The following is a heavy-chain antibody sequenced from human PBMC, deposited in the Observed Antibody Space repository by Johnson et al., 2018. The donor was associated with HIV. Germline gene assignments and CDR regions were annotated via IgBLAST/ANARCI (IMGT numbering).Heavy chain of an antibody. Sequence: VQLVESGGGVVQPGGSLRFSCAASGFTFSSYWMSWVRQAPGKGLEWVANIKQDGSEKYYVDSVKGRFTISRDNAKNSLYLQMNSLRAEDTAVYYCARAVGGSYGGAFDIWGHGTVVTVAS. V-gene: IGHV3-7*01. CDR2: IKQDGSEK. D-gene: IGHD1-26*01. CDR1: GFTFSSYW. CDR3: ARAVGGSYGGAFDI. J-gene: IGHJ3*02.